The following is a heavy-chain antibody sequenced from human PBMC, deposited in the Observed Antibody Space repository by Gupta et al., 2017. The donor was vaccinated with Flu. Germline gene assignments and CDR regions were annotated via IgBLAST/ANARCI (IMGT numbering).Heavy chain of an antibody. Sequence: WVRQAPGQGLEWMGAIIPIFPTSYYAEKFQGRVTITADEFTSTAYMELSSLSSEDTGVYYXAXGGSVHXSSGTPLQWDLDFWGQGTLVTVSS. D-gene: IGHD3-22*01. CDR3: AXGGSVHXSSGTPLQWDLDF. J-gene: IGHJ4*02. CDR2: IIPIFPTS. V-gene: IGHV1-69*01.